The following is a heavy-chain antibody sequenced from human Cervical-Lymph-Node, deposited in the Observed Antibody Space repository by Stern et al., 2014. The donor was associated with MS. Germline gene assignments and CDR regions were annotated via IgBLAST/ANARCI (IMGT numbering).Heavy chain of an antibody. CDR2: ISADSGNT. CDR1: VYTFTTYG. Sequence: QVQLVQSGTEVKKPGASVLVSCKASVYTFTTYGITWVRQAPGQGLEWMGWISADSGNTKYAQKFQDRVTMTRDTTTGTAYMEVRSLRSEDTAVYYCARDKMHAFDYWGQGTQVTVPS. D-gene: IGHD2-8*01. J-gene: IGHJ4*02. CDR3: ARDKMHAFDY. V-gene: IGHV1-18*01.